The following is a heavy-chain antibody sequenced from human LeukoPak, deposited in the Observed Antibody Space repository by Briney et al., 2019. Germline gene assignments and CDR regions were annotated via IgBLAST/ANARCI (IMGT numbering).Heavy chain of an antibody. Sequence: SETLSLTCTVSGGSIRSYYWSWIRQPPGKGLEWIGYIYYSGSTYYNPSLKSRVTISVDTSKNQSSLKLSSVTAAHTAVYYCAITRIGRAFDIWGQGTMVTVSP. V-gene: IGHV4-59*04. CDR2: IYYSGST. CDR1: GGSIRSYY. J-gene: IGHJ3*02. CDR3: AITRIGRAFDI. D-gene: IGHD1-14*01.